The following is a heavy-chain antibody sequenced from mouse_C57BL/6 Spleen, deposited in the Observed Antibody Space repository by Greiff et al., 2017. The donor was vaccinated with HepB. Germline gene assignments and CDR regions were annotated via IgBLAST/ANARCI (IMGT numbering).Heavy chain of an antibody. CDR2: IWTGGGT. CDR3: ARNWDSNPYYYAMDY. Sequence: VQVVESGPGLVAPSQSLSITCTVSGFSLTSYAISWVRQPPGKGLEWLGVIWTGGGTNYNSALKSRLSISKDNSKSQVFLKMNSLQTDDTARYYCARNWDSNPYYYAMDYWGQGTSVTVSS. J-gene: IGHJ4*01. D-gene: IGHD2-5*01. CDR1: GFSLTSYA. V-gene: IGHV2-9-1*01.